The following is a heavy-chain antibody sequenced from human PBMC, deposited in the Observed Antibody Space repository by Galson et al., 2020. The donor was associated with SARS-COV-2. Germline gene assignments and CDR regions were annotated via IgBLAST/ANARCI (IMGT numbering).Heavy chain of an antibody. CDR1: GYTFTAYY. D-gene: IGHD3-3*01. CDR3: ARGGAITIFGVVTYPAAFDP. CDR2: ISPNSGGT. Sequence: GESLKISCKASGYTFTAYYMHWVRQAPGQGLEWMGWISPNSGGTDYAQKFQGRVTMTRDTSISTAYMELSRLRSDDTAVYYCARGGAITIFGVVTYPAAFDPWGQGTLVTVSS. J-gene: IGHJ5*02. V-gene: IGHV1-2*02.